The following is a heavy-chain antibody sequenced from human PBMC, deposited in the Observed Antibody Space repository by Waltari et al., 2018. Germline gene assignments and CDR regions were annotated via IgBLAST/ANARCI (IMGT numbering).Heavy chain of an antibody. Sequence: QLQLQESGPGLVKPSETLSLTCTVSGGSISSSRYYWGWLRQPPGKGLEWIGSIYYSGSTYYNPSLKSRVTISVDTSKNQFSLKLSSVTAADTAVYYCASLNYYDSSAQGGFDIWGQGTMVTVSS. J-gene: IGHJ3*02. D-gene: IGHD3-22*01. CDR1: GGSISSSRYY. CDR2: IYYSGST. V-gene: IGHV4-39*01. CDR3: ASLNYYDSSAQGGFDI.